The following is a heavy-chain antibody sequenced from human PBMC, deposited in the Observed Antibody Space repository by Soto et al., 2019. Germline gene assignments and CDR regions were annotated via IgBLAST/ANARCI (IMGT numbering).Heavy chain of an antibody. CDR1: GFTVSSNY. Sequence: EVQLVESGGGLVQHGGSLRLSCTASGFTVSSNYMSWVRQAPGKGLEWVSVIYSGGSTYYADSVKGRFTISRDNSKNTLYLQMNSLRAEDTAVYYCARDRGVEGFDPWGQGTLVTVSS. CDR3: ARDRGVEGFDP. J-gene: IGHJ5*02. D-gene: IGHD3-10*01. CDR2: IYSGGST. V-gene: IGHV3-66*01.